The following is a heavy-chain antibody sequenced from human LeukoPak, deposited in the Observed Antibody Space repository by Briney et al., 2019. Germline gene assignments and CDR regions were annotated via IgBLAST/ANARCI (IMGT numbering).Heavy chain of an antibody. CDR3: AKGPILLSSFDAFDI. D-gene: IGHD3-10*01. CDR1: GFTSSSYA. CDR2: ICGIGGIT. V-gene: IGHV3-23*01. Sequence: GGSLRLSCAASGFTSSSYATSWGRQAPGEGREWVSAICGIGGITYYADSVKGRFSISRDNYKNTLYLPMNSLRAEETAVYYCAKGPILLSSFDAFDIWGQGTMVTVSS. J-gene: IGHJ3*02.